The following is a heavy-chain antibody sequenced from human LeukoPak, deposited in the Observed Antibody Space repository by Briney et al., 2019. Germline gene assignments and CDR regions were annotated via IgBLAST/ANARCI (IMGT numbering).Heavy chain of an antibody. V-gene: IGHV4-59*08. J-gene: IGHJ2*01. Sequence: SETLSLTCTVSGGSISSYYWSWIRQPPGKGLEWIGYIYYSGGTNYNPSLKSRVTISVDTSKNQFSLKLSSVTAADTAVYYCASYLGQTEVVINPNNYFFDVWGRGTLVTVSS. D-gene: IGHD3-22*01. CDR3: ASYLGQTEVVINPNNYFFDV. CDR2: IYYSGGT. CDR1: GGSISSYY.